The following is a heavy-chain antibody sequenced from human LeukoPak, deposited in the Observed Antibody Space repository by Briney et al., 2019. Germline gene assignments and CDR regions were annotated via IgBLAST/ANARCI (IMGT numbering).Heavy chain of an antibody. Sequence: KPSETLSLTCTVSGGSISSYYWSWIRQHPGKGLEWIGYIYYSGSTYYNPSLKSRVTISVDTSKNQFSLKLSSVTAADTAVYYCARESSGWTKAFDYWGQGTLVTVSS. J-gene: IGHJ4*02. CDR2: IYYSGST. V-gene: IGHV4-59*06. CDR3: ARESSGWTKAFDY. D-gene: IGHD6-19*01. CDR1: GGSISSYY.